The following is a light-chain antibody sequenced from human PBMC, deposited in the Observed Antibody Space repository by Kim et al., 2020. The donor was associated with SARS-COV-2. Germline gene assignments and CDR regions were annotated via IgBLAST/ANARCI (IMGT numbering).Light chain of an antibody. J-gene: IGLJ2*01. V-gene: IGLV3-19*01. Sequence: ALGPPVGITCQRGSLNTYYASWYQQKPRPAPIVVIYGKNNRPSGIPDRFSGSSSGDTASLTVTGAQAVGEADYYCYSRDNSGDHVVFGGGTQLTVL. CDR2: GKN. CDR1: SLNTYY. CDR3: YSRDNSGDHVV.